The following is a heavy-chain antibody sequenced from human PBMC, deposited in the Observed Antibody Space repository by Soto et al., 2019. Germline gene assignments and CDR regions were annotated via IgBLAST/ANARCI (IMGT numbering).Heavy chain of an antibody. Sequence: GGSLRLSCAASGFTFSDYYMSWIRQAPGKGLEWVSYISSSGSTIYYADSVKGRFTISRDNAKNSLYLQMNSLRAEDTAVYYCARAKTDHYYDSSGYYIDIWGQGTMVTVSS. J-gene: IGHJ3*02. D-gene: IGHD3-22*01. CDR1: GFTFSDYY. CDR3: ARAKTDHYYDSSGYYIDI. V-gene: IGHV3-11*01. CDR2: ISSSGSTI.